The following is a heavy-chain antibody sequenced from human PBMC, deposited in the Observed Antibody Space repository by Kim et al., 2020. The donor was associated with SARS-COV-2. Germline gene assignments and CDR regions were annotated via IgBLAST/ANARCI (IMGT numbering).Heavy chain of an antibody. D-gene: IGHD6-6*01. Sequence: SETLSLTCTVSGGSISSGGYYWSWIRQHPGKGLEWIGYIYYSGSTYYNPSLKSRVTISVDTSKNQFSLKLSSVTAADTAVYYCARDRGKAARPGSRGAFDIWGQGTMVTVSS. CDR3: ARDRGKAARPGSRGAFDI. CDR2: IYYSGST. J-gene: IGHJ3*02. CDR1: GGSISSGGYY. V-gene: IGHV4-31*03.